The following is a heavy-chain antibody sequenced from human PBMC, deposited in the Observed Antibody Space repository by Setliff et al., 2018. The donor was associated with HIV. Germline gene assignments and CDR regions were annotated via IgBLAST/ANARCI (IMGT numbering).Heavy chain of an antibody. CDR1: GFAFSTYA. CDR2: ISDSGGGT. Sequence: PGGSLRLSCAASGFAFSTYAMSWVRQAPGKGLEWVSAISDSGGGTYYADSVKGRFTVSRDNSKYTLYLQMNGLRVEDTAVYYCAKGKGSSGWSAWGQGTLVTVSS. D-gene: IGHD6-19*01. CDR3: AKGKGSSGWSA. V-gene: IGHV3-23*01. J-gene: IGHJ5*02.